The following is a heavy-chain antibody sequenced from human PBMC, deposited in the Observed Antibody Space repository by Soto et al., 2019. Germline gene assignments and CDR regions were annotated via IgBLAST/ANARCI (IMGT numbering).Heavy chain of an antibody. CDR3: AHTIVVVPTAHDAFDV. CDR1: GFSLSSIGVG. Sequence: QITLKESGPRLVKPTQTLTLTCTFSGFSLSSIGVGVGWIRQPPGKALEWLGILYWDDDKHYSPSLKSRISIAKDTSKDQVVLTLTNMDPVDTATYYCAHTIVVVPTAHDAFDVWGQGTMVTVSS. V-gene: IGHV2-5*02. CDR2: LYWDDDK. D-gene: IGHD2-2*01. J-gene: IGHJ3*01.